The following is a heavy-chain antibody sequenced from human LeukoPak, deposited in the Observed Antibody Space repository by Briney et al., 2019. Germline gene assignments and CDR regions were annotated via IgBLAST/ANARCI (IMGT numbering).Heavy chain of an antibody. CDR1: GFTFSSYW. V-gene: IGHV3-33*08. J-gene: IGHJ3*02. D-gene: IGHD1-26*01. CDR2: IWSDGSTK. Sequence: PGGSLRLSCAASGFTFSSYWMHWVRQAPVKGLEWVAVIWSDGSTKDYADSVKGRFTISRDNSKNTLYLQMNSLRAEDTAMYYCARDSGGSPFDIWGQGTMVTVSS. CDR3: ARDSGGSPFDI.